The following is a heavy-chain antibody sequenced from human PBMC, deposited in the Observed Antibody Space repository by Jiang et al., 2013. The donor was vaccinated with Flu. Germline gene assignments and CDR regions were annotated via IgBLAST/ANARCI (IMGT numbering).Heavy chain of an antibody. CDR2: ISYDGSNK. CDR1: GFTSVAMA. D-gene: IGHD2-21*02. Sequence: GSLRLSCSASGFTSVAMACTGSARLQGKGLEWVAVISYDGSNKYYADSVKGRFTISRDNSKNTLYLQMNSLRAEDTAVYYCAKDLSPGDLTEYYGMDVWGQGTTVTVSS. J-gene: IGHJ6*02. CDR3: AKDLSPGDLTEYYGMDV. V-gene: IGHV3-30*18.